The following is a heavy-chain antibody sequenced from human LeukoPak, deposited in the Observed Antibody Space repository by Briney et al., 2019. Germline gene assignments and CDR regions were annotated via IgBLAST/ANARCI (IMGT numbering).Heavy chain of an antibody. CDR3: GISSEGVNWFDP. J-gene: IGHJ5*02. Sequence: ASVKVSCKASGYTFTSYGISWVRQAPGQGLEWMGWISAYNGNTNYAQKPQGRVTMTTDTSTSTAYMELRSLRSDDTAVYYCGISSEGVNWFDPWGQGTLVTVSS. D-gene: IGHD2-21*01. V-gene: IGHV1-18*01. CDR2: ISAYNGNT. CDR1: GYTFTSYG.